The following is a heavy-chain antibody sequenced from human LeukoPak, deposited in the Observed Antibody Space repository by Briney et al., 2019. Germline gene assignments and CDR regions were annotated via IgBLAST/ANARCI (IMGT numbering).Heavy chain of an antibody. V-gene: IGHV3-43D*03. CDR3: VKDIGAVAGNYFDS. J-gene: IGHJ4*02. CDR2: SDWDGGDT. CDR1: GFTFDGYA. D-gene: IGHD6-19*01. Sequence: PGGSLRLSCAASGFTFDGYAMHWVRHAPGKGPEWVSLSDWDGGDTYYADSVKGRFTISRDSNKNSLYLQMNSLRVEDTALYYCVKDIGAVAGNYFDSWGQGTLVTVSS.